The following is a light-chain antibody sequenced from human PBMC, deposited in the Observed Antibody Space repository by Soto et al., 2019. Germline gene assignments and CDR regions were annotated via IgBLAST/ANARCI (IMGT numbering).Light chain of an antibody. V-gene: IGKV1-33*01. J-gene: IGKJ3*01. CDR2: DAS. CDR3: QKYKSLLS. Sequence: DIQMTQSPSSLSASVGDRVTITCQASQDISKYLNCYQQKPGTAPKILIYDASNLETGVPSRFSGSRSGTDFTLTINSLQPEDIAKYYCQKYKSLLSFGPGTKVDIK. CDR1: QDISKY.